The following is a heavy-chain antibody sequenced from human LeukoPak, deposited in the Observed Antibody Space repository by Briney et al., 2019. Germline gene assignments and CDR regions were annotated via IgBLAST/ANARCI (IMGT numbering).Heavy chain of an antibody. V-gene: IGHV3-48*01. D-gene: IGHD3-22*01. Sequence: HAGGSLRLSCAASGFTFSSYSMNWVRQAPGKGLEWVSYISSSSSTIYYADSVKGRFTISRDNAKNSLYLQMNSLRAEDTAVYYCAREGPYYYDSEDYWGQGTLVTVSS. CDR1: GFTFSSYS. CDR3: AREGPYYYDSEDY. J-gene: IGHJ4*02. CDR2: ISSSSSTI.